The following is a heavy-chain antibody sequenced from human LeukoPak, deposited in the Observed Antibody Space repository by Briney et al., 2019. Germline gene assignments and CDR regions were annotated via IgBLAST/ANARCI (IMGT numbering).Heavy chain of an antibody. V-gene: IGHV1-69*05. D-gene: IGHD6-19*01. Sequence: ASVKVSCKASGGTFSSYAISWVRQAPGQGLEWMGGIIPIFGTANYAQKFQGRVTIITDESTSTAYMELSSLRSEDTAVYYCASCTPTQWTNWFDPWGQGXLVTV. CDR1: GGTFSSYA. CDR2: IIPIFGTA. CDR3: ASCTPTQWTNWFDP. J-gene: IGHJ5*02.